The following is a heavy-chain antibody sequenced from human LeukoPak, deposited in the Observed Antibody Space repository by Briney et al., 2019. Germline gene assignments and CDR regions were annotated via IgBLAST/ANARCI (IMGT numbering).Heavy chain of an antibody. CDR3: ARMSVTMIVDPSDY. D-gene: IGHD3-22*01. J-gene: IGHJ4*02. CDR1: GFTFTSYG. CDR2: ISAYNGNT. V-gene: IGHV1-18*01. Sequence: ASVKVSCKASGFTFTSYGISWVRQAPGQGLEWMGWISAYNGNTNYAQKLQGRVTMTTDTSTSTAYMELRSLRSDDTAVYYCARMSVTMIVDPSDYWGQGTLVTVSS.